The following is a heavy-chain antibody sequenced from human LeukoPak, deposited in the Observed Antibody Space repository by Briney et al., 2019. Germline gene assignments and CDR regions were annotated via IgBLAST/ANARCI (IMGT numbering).Heavy chain of an antibody. CDR3: ARVLYNWNETLRYGNWFDP. V-gene: IGHV1-18*04. J-gene: IGHJ5*02. Sequence: ASVKVSCKASGYTFTGYYMHWVRQAPGQGLEWMGWISAYNGNTNYAQKLQGRVTMTTDTSTSTAYMELRSLRSDDTAVYYCARVLYNWNETLRYGNWFDPWGQGTLVTVSS. CDR1: GYTFTGYY. CDR2: ISAYNGNT. D-gene: IGHD1-1*01.